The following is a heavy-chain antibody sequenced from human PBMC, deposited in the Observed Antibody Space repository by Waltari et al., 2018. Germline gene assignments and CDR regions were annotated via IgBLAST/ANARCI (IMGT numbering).Heavy chain of an antibody. Sequence: QVQLVQSGAEGKKPGASVTVSCKASGYTFTGYYMHWVRQAPGQGLEWMGWINPNSGGTNYAQKFQGWVTMTRDTSISTAYMELSRLRSDDTAVYYCARVRYSRKPDDAFDIWGQGTMVTVSS. V-gene: IGHV1-2*04. CDR3: ARVRYSRKPDDAFDI. J-gene: IGHJ3*02. CDR1: GYTFTGYY. D-gene: IGHD6-13*01. CDR2: INPNSGGT.